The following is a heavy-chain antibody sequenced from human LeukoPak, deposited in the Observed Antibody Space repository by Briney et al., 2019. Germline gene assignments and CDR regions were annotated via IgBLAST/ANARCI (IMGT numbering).Heavy chain of an antibody. J-gene: IGHJ5*02. V-gene: IGHV3-64D*06. CDR1: GFTFTKYA. D-gene: IGHD3-16*01. CDR2: ISSDAGST. CDR3: VSFGPVSGGNP. Sequence: PGGSLRLSCLASGFTFTKYAIHWVRQAPGKGLEYVSVISSDAGSTYYADSVKGRFTISRDNSKNTVYLQMTSLRTDDTAVYYCVSFGPVSGGNPWGQGTLATVSS.